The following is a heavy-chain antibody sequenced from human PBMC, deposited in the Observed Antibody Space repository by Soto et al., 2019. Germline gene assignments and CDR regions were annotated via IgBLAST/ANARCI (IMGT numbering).Heavy chain of an antibody. CDR1: GLTVSNKY. CDR2: IDSGGST. J-gene: IGHJ4*02. CDR3: ARDPWAADY. D-gene: IGHD3-16*01. Sequence: EVQLVEYGGGLVQPGGSLRPSCAASGLTVSNKYMSCVRQGPGKGLEWVSVIDSGGSTVYADSVRVRFTISRDNSKNTVNLQMNSLKAEDTAVDYCARDPWAADYWGQRTLVTVSS. V-gene: IGHV3-66*01.